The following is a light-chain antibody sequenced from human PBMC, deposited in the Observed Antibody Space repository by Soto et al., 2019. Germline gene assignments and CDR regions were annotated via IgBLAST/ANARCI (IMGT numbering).Light chain of an antibody. CDR1: SANIGAAYN. Sequence: QSLLTQPPSVSVAPGQRVTSSCTGSSANIGAAYNVDWYQQLPGTAPKLLIYGNNNRPSGVPARFSGSKSGTSASLAIAGLQAEDEGDYYCQSYDSSLSGYVFGTGTKVTVL. CDR2: GNN. V-gene: IGLV1-40*01. J-gene: IGLJ1*01. CDR3: QSYDSSLSGYV.